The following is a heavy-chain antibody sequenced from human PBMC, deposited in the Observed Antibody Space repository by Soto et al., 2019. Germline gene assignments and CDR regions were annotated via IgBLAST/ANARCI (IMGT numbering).Heavy chain of an antibody. V-gene: IGHV3-74*01. Sequence: EVHLVESGGGLVQPGGPLRLSCAASGFTFTTYWMHWVRQVPGTGQVNTDGTASSYADSVKGRCTISRDNARNTLYLQMRGLRAEDTAVYYCARDYPGDGIDYCGQGTLVTVSS. CDR2: TDGTAS. J-gene: IGHJ4*02. CDR3: ARDYPGDGIDY. D-gene: IGHD3-16*01. CDR1: GFTFTTYW.